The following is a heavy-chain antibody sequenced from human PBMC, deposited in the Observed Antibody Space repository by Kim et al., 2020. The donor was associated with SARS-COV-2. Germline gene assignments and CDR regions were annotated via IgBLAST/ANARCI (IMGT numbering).Heavy chain of an antibody. CDR1: GYTFTSYY. Sequence: ASVKVSCKASGYTFTSYYMHWVRQAPGQGLEWMGIINPSGGSTSYAQKFQGRVTMTRDTSTSTVYMELSSLRSEDTAVYYCARVRYSYGYSYYYGMDVWGQGTTVTVSS. CDR2: INPSGGST. CDR3: ARVRYSYGYSYYYGMDV. J-gene: IGHJ6*02. D-gene: IGHD5-18*01. V-gene: IGHV1-46*01.